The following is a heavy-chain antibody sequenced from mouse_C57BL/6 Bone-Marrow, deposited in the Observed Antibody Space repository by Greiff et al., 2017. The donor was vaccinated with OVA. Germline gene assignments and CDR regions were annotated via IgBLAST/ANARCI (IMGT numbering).Heavy chain of an antibody. CDR1: GFTFSSYG. CDR2: ISSGGSYT. V-gene: IGHV5-6*01. Sequence: EVMLVESGGDLVKPGGSLKLSCAVSGFTFSSYGMSWVRQTPDKRLEWVATISSGGSYTYYPDSVKGRFTISRDNAKNTLYLQMSSLKSEDTAMYYCARPDYDFLFAYWGQGTLVTVSA. J-gene: IGHJ3*01. D-gene: IGHD2-4*01. CDR3: ARPDYDFLFAY.